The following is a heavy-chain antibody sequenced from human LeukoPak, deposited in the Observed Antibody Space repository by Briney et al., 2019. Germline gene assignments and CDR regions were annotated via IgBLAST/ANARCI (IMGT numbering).Heavy chain of an antibody. CDR1: EFRFSNSW. CDR3: GGGGY. V-gene: IGHV3-7*05. CDR2: IKLDGSAT. J-gene: IGHJ4*02. D-gene: IGHD6-25*01. Sequence: WGSLRLSCAASEFRFSNSWMNWVRQAPGKGLDWMANIKLDGSATYYVDSVKGRFTISRDNAKHSLYLQMYSLRAEDTAVYFCGGGGYWGQGILVTV.